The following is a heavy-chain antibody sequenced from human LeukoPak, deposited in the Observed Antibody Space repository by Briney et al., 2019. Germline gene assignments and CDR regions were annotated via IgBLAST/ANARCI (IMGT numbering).Heavy chain of an antibody. Sequence: PGGSQRLSCAASGFTFSHYAMHWVRQAPGKGLEWVAVIWYDGSHDTYTDSVKGRFTVPRDNFKNVLHLQMNSLRVEDTAVYYCAKEGDYCSSSGCHKRGIDYWGQGTLVTVSS. CDR1: GFTFSHYA. D-gene: IGHD2-2*01. CDR3: AKEGDYCSSSGCHKRGIDY. V-gene: IGHV3-33*06. CDR2: IWYDGSHD. J-gene: IGHJ4*02.